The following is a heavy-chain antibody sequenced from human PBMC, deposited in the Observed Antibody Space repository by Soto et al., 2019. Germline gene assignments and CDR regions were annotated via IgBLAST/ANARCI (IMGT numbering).Heavy chain of an antibody. CDR3: AKISRQWLVQEYYFDY. Sequence: QVQLVESGGGVVQPGRSLRLSCAASGFTFSSYGMHWVRQAPGKGLEWVAVISYDGSNKYYADSVKGRFTISRDNSKNTLYLQVNSLRSEDTAVYYCAKISRQWLVQEYYFDYWGQGTLVTVSS. V-gene: IGHV3-30*18. CDR2: ISYDGSNK. J-gene: IGHJ4*02. CDR1: GFTFSSYG. D-gene: IGHD6-19*01.